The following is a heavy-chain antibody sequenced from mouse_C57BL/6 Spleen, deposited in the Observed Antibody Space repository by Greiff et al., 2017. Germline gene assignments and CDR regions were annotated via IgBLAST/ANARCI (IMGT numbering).Heavy chain of an antibody. CDR3: ARNSYSNGYYFDY. CDR1: GFSLTSYA. V-gene: IGHV2-9-1*01. D-gene: IGHD2-5*01. J-gene: IGHJ2*01. CDR2: IWTGGGP. Sequence: QVQLKESGPGLVAPSQSLSITCTVSGFSLTSYAISWVRQPPGKGLEWLGVIWTGGGPNYNSALKSRMSISKDNSKSQVFLKMNSLQTDDTARYYCARNSYSNGYYFDYWGQGTTLTVSS.